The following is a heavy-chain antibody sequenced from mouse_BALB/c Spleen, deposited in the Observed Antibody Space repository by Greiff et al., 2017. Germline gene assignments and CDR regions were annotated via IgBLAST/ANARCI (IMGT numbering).Heavy chain of an antibody. J-gene: IGHJ3*01. CDR2: ISSGGSYT. V-gene: IGHV5-9-4*01. CDR1: GFTFSSYA. Sequence: EVKLVESGGGLVKPGGSLKLSCAASGFTFSSYAMSWVRQSPEKRLEWVAEISSGGSYTYYPDTVTGRFTISRDNAKNTLYLEMSSLRSEDTAMYYCASVYGSSSPLAYWGQGTLVTVSA. CDR3: ASVYGSSSPLAY. D-gene: IGHD1-1*01.